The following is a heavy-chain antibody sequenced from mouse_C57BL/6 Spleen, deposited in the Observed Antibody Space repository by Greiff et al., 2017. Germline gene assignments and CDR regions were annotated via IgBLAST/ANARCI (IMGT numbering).Heavy chain of an antibody. V-gene: IGHV1-54*01. Sequence: VQLQQSGAELVRPGASVKVSCKASGYAFTNYLIEWVKQRPGQGLEWIGGIDPGGGGTNYNEKFKGKATLPADKSSSTAYMQLSSLTSEDSSFYFCARSCHITDGSCFAYGGQGTLLTVSA. CDR2: IDPGGGGT. CDR1: GYAFTNYL. D-gene: IGHD2-3*01. CDR3: ARSCHITDGSCFAY. J-gene: IGHJ3*01.